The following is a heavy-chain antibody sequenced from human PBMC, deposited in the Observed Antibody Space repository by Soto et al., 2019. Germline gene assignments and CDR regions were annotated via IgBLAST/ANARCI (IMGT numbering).Heavy chain of an antibody. Sequence: GGSLRLSXAASGFTVSSNYISWVRQAPGKGLEWVSVIYSGGSTYYADSVKGRFTISRDNSKNTLYLQMNSLRAEDTAVYYCARDSRSGSYYYYYGMDVWGQGTTVTVSS. J-gene: IGHJ6*02. CDR3: ARDSRSGSYYYYYGMDV. CDR2: IYSGGST. D-gene: IGHD1-26*01. V-gene: IGHV3-53*01. CDR1: GFTVSSNY.